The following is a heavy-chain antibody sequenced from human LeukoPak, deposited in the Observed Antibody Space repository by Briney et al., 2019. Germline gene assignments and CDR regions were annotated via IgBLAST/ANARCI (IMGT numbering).Heavy chain of an antibody. J-gene: IGHJ4*02. CDR3: ARSPHILTGENFDY. CDR2: INPNTGGT. CDR1: GYTFSSHD. D-gene: IGHD3-9*01. Sequence: ASVKVSCKASGYTFSSHDIYWVRQAPGQGLEWVGWINPNTGGTNCAQKLHYRVTMTRDTSISTAYMELSRLRFDDTAVYYCARSPHILTGENFDYWGQGTLVTVSS. V-gene: IGHV1-2*02.